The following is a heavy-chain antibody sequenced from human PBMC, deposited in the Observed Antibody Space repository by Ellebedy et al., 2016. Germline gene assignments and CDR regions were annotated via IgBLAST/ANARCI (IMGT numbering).Heavy chain of an antibody. J-gene: IGHJ4*02. Sequence: SLKISXAASGFTFDDYTMQWVRQVTGKGLEWVSGISWNSGSIGYADSVKGRFTISRDNAKNSLYLQMNSLRPEDTALYYCARALGDSHLSFFDYWGQGTLVTVSS. CDR2: ISWNSGSI. CDR1: GFTFDDYT. V-gene: IGHV3-9*01. CDR3: ARALGDSHLSFFDY. D-gene: IGHD2-21*02.